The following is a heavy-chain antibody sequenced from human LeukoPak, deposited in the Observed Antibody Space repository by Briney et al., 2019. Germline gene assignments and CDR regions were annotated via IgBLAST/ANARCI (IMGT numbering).Heavy chain of an antibody. CDR3: AELGITMIGGV. V-gene: IGHV3-7*01. CDR1: GFTFTTYW. D-gene: IGHD3-10*02. J-gene: IGHJ6*04. Sequence: SGGSLRLSCAASGFTFTTYWMSWVRQAPGKGLEWVANIKQDGTEKYYVDSVKGRFTISRDNAKNSLYLQMNSLRVEDTAVYYCAELGITMIGGVWGKGTTVTISS. CDR2: IKQDGTEK.